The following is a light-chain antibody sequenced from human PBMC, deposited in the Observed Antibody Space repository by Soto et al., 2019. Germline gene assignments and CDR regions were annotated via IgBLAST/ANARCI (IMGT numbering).Light chain of an antibody. CDR1: QGIGSW. J-gene: IGKJ4*01. V-gene: IGKV1-12*01. CDR3: QQANSFPHT. Sequence: DIQMTQSPSSVSASVGDRVTITCRASQGIGSWLAWYQQKPGKAPNLLIYDASKLHSGVPSRFSGSGSGTDFSLTISSLQPKDFATYYCQQANSFPHTFGGGTKVEI. CDR2: DAS.